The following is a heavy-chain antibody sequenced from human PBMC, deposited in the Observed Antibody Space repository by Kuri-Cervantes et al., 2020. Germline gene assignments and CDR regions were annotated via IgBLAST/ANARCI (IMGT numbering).Heavy chain of an antibody. Sequence: LSLTCAASGFTFSSYAMSWVRQAPGKGLEWVSAISGSGGSTYYADSVKGRFTISRDNSKNTLFLQMNSLRAEDTAVYYCAKDTYYYDRSGFFPIDYWGQGTLVTVSS. CDR3: AKDTYYYDRSGFFPIDY. CDR1: GFTFSSYA. V-gene: IGHV3-23*01. CDR2: ISGSGGST. J-gene: IGHJ4*02. D-gene: IGHD3-22*01.